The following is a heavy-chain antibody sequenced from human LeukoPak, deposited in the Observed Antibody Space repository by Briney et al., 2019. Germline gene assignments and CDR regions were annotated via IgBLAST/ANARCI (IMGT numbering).Heavy chain of an antibody. CDR1: GYTFTSYY. J-gene: IGHJ4*02. Sequence: ASVKVSCKASGYTFTSYYMHWVRQAPGQGLEWMGIINPSGGSTSYAQKFQGRVTMTRDTSISTAYMELSRLRSDDTAVYYCAREDYSNYEVNYWGQGTLVTVSS. D-gene: IGHD4-11*01. CDR3: AREDYSNYEVNY. V-gene: IGHV1-46*01. CDR2: INPSGGST.